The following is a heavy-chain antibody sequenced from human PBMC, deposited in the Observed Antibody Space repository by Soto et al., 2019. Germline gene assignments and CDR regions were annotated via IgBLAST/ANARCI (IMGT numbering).Heavy chain of an antibody. J-gene: IGHJ3*02. Sequence: VQILESGGGLVQPGGSLRLSCAASGFTFSSYAMYWVRQAPGKGLAWVTGISDSGTGTYYADSVKGRFTISRNNSKITVGLQMKSLRADDTAVYYCAKDHTVVIRDACDSWSQGTMVNVAS. CDR1: GFTFSSYA. D-gene: IGHD2-15*01. CDR3: AKDHTVVIRDACDS. V-gene: IGHV3-23*01. CDR2: ISDSGTGT.